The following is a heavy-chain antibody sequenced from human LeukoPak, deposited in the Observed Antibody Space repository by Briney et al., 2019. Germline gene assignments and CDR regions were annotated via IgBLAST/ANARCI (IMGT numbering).Heavy chain of an antibody. CDR1: GFTFNTYW. D-gene: IGHD5-12*01. CDR2: IKQDGTEK. CDR3: ARVVATITPYFGY. Sequence: PGGSLRPSCAASGFTFNTYWMIWVRQAPGKGLTWVANIKQDGTEKYYVDSVKGRFTISRDNAKNSLYLQMNSLRAEDTAVYYCARVVATITPYFGYWGQGTLVTVSS. V-gene: IGHV3-7*01. J-gene: IGHJ4*02.